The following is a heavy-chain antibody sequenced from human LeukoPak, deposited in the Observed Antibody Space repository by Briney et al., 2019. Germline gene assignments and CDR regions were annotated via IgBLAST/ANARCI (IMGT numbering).Heavy chain of an antibody. V-gene: IGHV1-2*02. J-gene: IGHJ3*02. CDR2: INTNSGAT. CDR1: GYTFIDYH. CDR3: ARGPSHGGFDI. Sequence: GASVKASCKASGYTFIDYHIHWIRQAPGQGLEWMGDINTNSGATRYAQSFQGRVALSRDTSVGTAYMELSSLRSDDTAVYYCARGPSHGGFDIWGQGTMVTVSS. D-gene: IGHD4-23*01.